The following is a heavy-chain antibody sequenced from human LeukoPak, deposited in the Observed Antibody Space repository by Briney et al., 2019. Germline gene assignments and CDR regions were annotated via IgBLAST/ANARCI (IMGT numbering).Heavy chain of an antibody. D-gene: IGHD2-21*01. CDR1: GFTFSSYG. Sequence: PGGSLRLSCAASGFTFSSYGMHWVRQAPGKGLEWVAVIWYDGSKKYYADSVKGRFTISRDNSKNTLDLQMNSLRAEDTAVYYCARGPGDPPYFDYWGQGTLVTVSS. V-gene: IGHV3-33*01. CDR2: IWYDGSKK. J-gene: IGHJ4*02. CDR3: ARGPGDPPYFDY.